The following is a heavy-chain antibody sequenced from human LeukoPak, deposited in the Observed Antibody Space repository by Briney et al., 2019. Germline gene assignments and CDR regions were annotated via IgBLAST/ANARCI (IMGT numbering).Heavy chain of an antibody. D-gene: IGHD2-21*01. CDR2: MKPRDHT. V-gene: IGHV1-8*01. Sequence: ASVKVSCKASGYTSTSPDLNWVRHTTAKGLERLGWMKPRDHTGYAQKFHGRVTMTRDTSKNTGYMGISSLTSEDTAVYYCAIYTTIAGFYIWGQGTMVTVS. CDR3: AIYTTIAGFYI. J-gene: IGHJ3*02. CDR1: GYTSTSPD.